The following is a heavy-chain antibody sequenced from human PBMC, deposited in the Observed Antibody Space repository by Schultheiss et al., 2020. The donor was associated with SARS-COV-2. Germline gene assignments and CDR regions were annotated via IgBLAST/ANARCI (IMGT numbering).Heavy chain of an antibody. CDR3: ERNWPYFDY. Sequence: GGSLRLSCEVSGFTFYDYYMNWIRRAPGKGLEWLSYISSGGTVMYYADSVKGRFTISRDNLTNSLFLQMNSLRAEYTAVYYCERNWPYFDYWGQGTLVTVSS. CDR1: GFTFYDYY. V-gene: IGHV3-11*01. J-gene: IGHJ4*02. CDR2: ISSGGTVM. D-gene: IGHD1-1*01.